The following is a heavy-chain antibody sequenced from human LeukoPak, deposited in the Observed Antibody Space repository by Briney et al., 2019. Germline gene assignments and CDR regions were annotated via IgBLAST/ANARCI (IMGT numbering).Heavy chain of an antibody. Sequence: GGSLRLSCAGSGFTFGGYGMHWFRQTPGKGLEWVAVIAYDGSRAFYADSVKGRFTISRDNSKNTVSVQMDDLRAADTAVYYCTRYNNDHFDYWGQGTLVTVSS. CDR2: IAYDGSRA. J-gene: IGHJ4*02. CDR3: TRYNNDHFDY. D-gene: IGHD1-14*01. CDR1: GFTFGGYG. V-gene: IGHV3-30*03.